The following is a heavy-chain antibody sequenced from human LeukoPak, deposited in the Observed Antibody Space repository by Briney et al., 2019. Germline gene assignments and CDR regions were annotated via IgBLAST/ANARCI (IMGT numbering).Heavy chain of an antibody. CDR3: AKDASYGMDV. V-gene: IGHV3-30*18. Sequence: GGSLRLSCAASGFTFSSYGMHWVRQAPRKGLEGVAVISYDGSNKYYADSVKGRFTISRDNSKNTLYLQMNSLRAEDTAVYYCAKDASYGMDVWGQGTTVTVSS. CDR1: GFTFSSYG. J-gene: IGHJ6*02. CDR2: ISYDGSNK.